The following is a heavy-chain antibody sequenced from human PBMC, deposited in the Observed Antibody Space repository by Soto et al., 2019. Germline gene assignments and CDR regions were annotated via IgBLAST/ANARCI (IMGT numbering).Heavy chain of an antibody. Sequence: GGSLRLSCAASGFNFGFFGMHWVRQAPGKGLEWVAFISGDGINTQYADSVRGRFTLSRDYSRKTMYLQMDSLRDEDTALYYCARGNLSFDFDFWGLGTLVTVSS. CDR3: ARGNLSFDFDF. J-gene: IGHJ4*02. CDR2: ISGDGINT. D-gene: IGHD1-26*01. V-gene: IGHV3-30*03. CDR1: GFNFGFFG.